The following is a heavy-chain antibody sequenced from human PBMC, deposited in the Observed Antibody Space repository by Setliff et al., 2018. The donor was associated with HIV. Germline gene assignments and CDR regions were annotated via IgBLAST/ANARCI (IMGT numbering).Heavy chain of an antibody. J-gene: IGHJ6*03. D-gene: IGHD2-8*02. CDR1: GFRFSTYW. CDR3: ARVFWYGLPQIYYYMDV. CDR2: IKQDGSEK. Sequence: PVGSLRLSCAASGFRFSTYWMTWVRQAPGKGLEWVANIKQDGSEKYYVDSVKGRFTLSRDNAKNSLYLQMNSLRAEDTAVYYCARVFWYGLPQIYYYMDVWGKGTTVTVSS. V-gene: IGHV3-7*01.